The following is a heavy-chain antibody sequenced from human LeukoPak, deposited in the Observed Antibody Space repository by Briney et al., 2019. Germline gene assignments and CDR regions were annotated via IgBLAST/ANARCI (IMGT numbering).Heavy chain of an antibody. CDR2: TWHDGNNK. CDR1: GFTFSRYG. J-gene: IGHJ4*02. CDR3: ARDLNYYYGSGSPAWVFDY. D-gene: IGHD3-10*01. Sequence: QTGGSLRLSCAASGFTFSRYGMYWVRQAPGKGLEWVAITWHDGNNKYYADSVKGRFTISRDNSKSTLSLQMNSLRAEDTAVYYCARDLNYYYGSGSPAWVFDYWGQGTLVTVSS. V-gene: IGHV3-33*07.